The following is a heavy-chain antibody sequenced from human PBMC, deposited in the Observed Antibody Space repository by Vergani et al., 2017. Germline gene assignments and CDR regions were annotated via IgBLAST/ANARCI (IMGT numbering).Heavy chain of an antibody. CDR3: ASQETASGYDSPFDY. J-gene: IGHJ4*02. CDR2: IDYSGST. Sequence: QVQLQESGPGLVKPSETLSLTCTVSGGSISSYYWSWIRQPPGKGREWIGYIDYSGSTTYNPSLKSRVTISVDTYKNRFSLRLSSVTAADTAVYYCASQETASGYDSPFDYWGQGTLVTVSS. CDR1: GGSISSYY. V-gene: IGHV4-59*01. D-gene: IGHD5-12*01.